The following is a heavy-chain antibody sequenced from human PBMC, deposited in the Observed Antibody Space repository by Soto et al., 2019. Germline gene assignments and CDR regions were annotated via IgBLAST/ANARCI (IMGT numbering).Heavy chain of an antibody. CDR3: ARHLLWFGESLGAFES. Sequence: SETLSLTCAVYGGSFSGYYWSWIHQPPGKGLEWIGEINHSGSTNYNPSLKGRVTISVDTSKNQFSLKLSSVTAADTAVYYCARHLLWFGESLGAFESWGQGTTVPVSS. J-gene: IGHJ3*02. CDR1: GGSFSGYY. V-gene: IGHV4-34*01. CDR2: INHSGST. D-gene: IGHD3-10*01.